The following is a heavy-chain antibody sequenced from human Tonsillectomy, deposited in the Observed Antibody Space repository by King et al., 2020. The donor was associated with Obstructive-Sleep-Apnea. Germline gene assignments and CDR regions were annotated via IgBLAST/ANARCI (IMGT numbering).Heavy chain of an antibody. CDR1: GFTFSSYD. J-gene: IGHJ4*02. V-gene: IGHV3-33*01. CDR3: ARGTGSYLDY. CDR2: IWDDGSNK. D-gene: IGHD1-14*01. Sequence: VQLVESGGGVVQPGRSLRLSCAASGFTFSSYDMHWVRQAPGKGLEWVAVIWDDGSNKYYGDSVKGRFTISRDNSKNTLYLQMNSLRAEDTAVYYCARGTGSYLDYWGQGTLVTVSS.